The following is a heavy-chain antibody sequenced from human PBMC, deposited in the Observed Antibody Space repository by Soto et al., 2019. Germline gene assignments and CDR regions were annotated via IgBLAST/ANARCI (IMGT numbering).Heavy chain of an antibody. V-gene: IGHV4-39*01. Sequence: QLQLQESGPGLVKPSETLSLTCTVSGGSISSSSYYWGWIRQPPGKGLEWIGSIYYSGSTYYNPSLKSRVTISVDTSKNQFFLKLSSVTAADTAVYYCARWVRDIVVVVAAGGFDYWGQGTLVTVSS. CDR1: GGSISSSSYY. D-gene: IGHD2-15*01. CDR2: IYYSGST. J-gene: IGHJ4*02. CDR3: ARWVRDIVVVVAAGGFDY.